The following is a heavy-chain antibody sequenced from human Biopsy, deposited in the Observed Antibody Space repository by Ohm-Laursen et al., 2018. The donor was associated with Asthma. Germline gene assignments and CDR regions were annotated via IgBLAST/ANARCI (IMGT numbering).Heavy chain of an antibody. J-gene: IGHJ6*02. CDR3: ARAADYSHYYGIDV. D-gene: IGHD3-10*01. V-gene: IGHV1-18*01. CDR2: ISVYNGNT. Sequence: SVKVSCKTSGYTFNSAGITWVRQAPGQGLEWMGWISVYNGNTKVAQKLQDRVTMITDTSTNTAYMELRSLRSDDTAVYFCARAADYSHYYGIDVWGQGTTVTVS. CDR1: GYTFNSAG.